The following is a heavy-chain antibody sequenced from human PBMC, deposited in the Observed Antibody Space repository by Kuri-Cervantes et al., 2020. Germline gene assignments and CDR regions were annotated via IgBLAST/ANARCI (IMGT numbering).Heavy chain of an antibody. D-gene: IGHD6-6*01. CDR3: ASTIAARPGPRGYYYYMDV. CDR1: GYTFTSYA. J-gene: IGHJ6*03. Sequence: SVKVSCKGSGYTFTSYAIHWVRQAPGQRPEWMGWIIPIFGTANYAQKFQGRVTITTDESTSTAYMELSSLRSEDTAVYYCASTIAARPGPRGYYYYMDVWGKGTTVTVSS. CDR2: IIPIFGTA. V-gene: IGHV1-69*05.